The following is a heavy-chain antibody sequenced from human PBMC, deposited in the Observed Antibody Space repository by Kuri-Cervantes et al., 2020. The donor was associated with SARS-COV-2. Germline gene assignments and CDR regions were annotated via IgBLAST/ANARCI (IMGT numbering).Heavy chain of an antibody. CDR3: ALRREQLGAFDY. J-gene: IGHJ4*02. CDR2: IYYGGST. Sequence: ESLKISCTVSGGSISSSSYYWGWIRQPPGKGLEWIGSIYYGGSTYYNPSLKSRVTISVDTSKNQFSLKLSSVTAADTAVYYCALRREQLGAFDYWGQGTLVTVSS. V-gene: IGHV4-39*01. CDR1: GGSISSSSYY. D-gene: IGHD6-6*01.